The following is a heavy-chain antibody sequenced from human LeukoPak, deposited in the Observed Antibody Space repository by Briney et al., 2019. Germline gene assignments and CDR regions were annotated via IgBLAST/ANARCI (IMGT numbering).Heavy chain of an antibody. CDR3: AKNLTVTYFNY. CDR2: IGGSGYST. V-gene: IGHV3-23*01. CDR1: GFTFSTYA. D-gene: IGHD4-17*01. Sequence: PGGSLTLSCAASGFTFSTYAMSWVRQAPGKGLQWVSAIGGSGYSTYYADSVRGRFTISRDNSKNTLYLQMHSLRAEDSAVYYCAKNLTVTYFNYWGQGTLVTVSS. J-gene: IGHJ4*02.